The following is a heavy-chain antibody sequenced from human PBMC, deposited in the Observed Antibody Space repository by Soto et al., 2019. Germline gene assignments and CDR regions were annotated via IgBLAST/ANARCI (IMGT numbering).Heavy chain of an antibody. CDR2: IYSGGST. CDR3: ERAADGDRYYYYYYYIDG. CDR1: GFTVSSNY. J-gene: IGHJ6*03. D-gene: IGHD4-17*01. Sequence: EVQLVESGGGLVQPGGSLRLSCAASGFTVSSNYMSWVRQAPGKGLEWVSVIYSGGSTYYADSVKGRFTISRDKGKNTLYLQMNSLRAEDTAVYYCERAADGDRYYYYYYYIDGWGKGTTVTVSS. V-gene: IGHV3-66*01.